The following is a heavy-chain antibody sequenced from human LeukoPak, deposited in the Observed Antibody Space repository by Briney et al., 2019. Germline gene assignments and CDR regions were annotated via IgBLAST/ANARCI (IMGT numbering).Heavy chain of an antibody. V-gene: IGHV4-59*01. D-gene: IGHD6-13*01. Sequence: PSETLSLTCTVSGGSISSYYWSWIRQPPGKGLEWIGYIYYSGSTNYNPSLKSRVTISVDTSKNQFSLKLSSVTTADTAVYYCARSIAAADSFDYWGQGTLVTVSS. CDR3: ARSIAAADSFDY. CDR1: GGSISSYY. J-gene: IGHJ4*02. CDR2: IYYSGST.